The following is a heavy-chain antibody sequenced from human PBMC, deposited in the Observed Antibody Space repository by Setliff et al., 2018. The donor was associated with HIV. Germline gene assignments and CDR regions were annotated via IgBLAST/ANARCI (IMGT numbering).Heavy chain of an antibody. V-gene: IGHV4-39*01. J-gene: IGHJ4*02. D-gene: IGHD2-2*01. CDR2: FYYSGSS. Sequence: PSETLSLTCTVSGDSISRRIYYWGWIRQPPGKGLEWIGNFYYSGSSHYNPSLKSRVTISVDTSKNQFSLKLISVSAADTAVYYCAKLSPAADMAREIDSWGQGTLVTVSS. CDR3: AKLSPAADMAREIDS. CDR1: GDSISRRIYY.